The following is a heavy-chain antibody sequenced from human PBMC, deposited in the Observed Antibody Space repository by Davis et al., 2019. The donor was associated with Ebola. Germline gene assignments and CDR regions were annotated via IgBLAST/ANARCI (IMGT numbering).Heavy chain of an antibody. CDR2: ISAYNGNT. J-gene: IGHJ5*02. CDR1: AYTFTSYG. D-gene: IGHD3-10*01. CDR3: ARGITMVRGVDWFDP. V-gene: IGHV1-18*04. Sequence: ASVKVSCQASAYTFTSYGISWVRQAPGQGLEWMGWISAYNGNTNYAQKLQGRVTMTTDTSTSTAYMELRSLRSDDTAVYYCARGITMVRGVDWFDPWGQGTLVTVSS.